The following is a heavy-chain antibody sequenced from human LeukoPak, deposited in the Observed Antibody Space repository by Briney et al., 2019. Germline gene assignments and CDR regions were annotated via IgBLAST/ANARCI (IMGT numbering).Heavy chain of an antibody. CDR3: AREITMVRGVIPKNYGMDV. D-gene: IGHD3-10*01. CDR1: GFTFSSYW. J-gene: IGHJ6*04. V-gene: IGHV3-74*01. CDR2: INSDGSST. Sequence: PGGSPRLSCAASGFTFSSYWMHWVRQAPGKGLVWVSRINSDGSSTSYADSVKGRFTISRDNAKNTLYLQMNSLRAEDTAVYYCAREITMVRGVIPKNYGMDVWGKGTTVTVSS.